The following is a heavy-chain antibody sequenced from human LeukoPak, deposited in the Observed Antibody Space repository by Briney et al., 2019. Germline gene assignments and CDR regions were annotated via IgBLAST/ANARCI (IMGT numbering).Heavy chain of an antibody. Sequence: GESLKISCQGSGYRFTNYWIDWVRQMPGKGLEWMGVIYPGDSNARYSPSFQGQVTISADKSISTAYLQWSSLKASDTAMYYCARLGVGATVPLYWGQGTLVTVSS. D-gene: IGHD1-26*01. CDR3: ARLGVGATVPLY. J-gene: IGHJ4*02. CDR1: GYRFTNYW. CDR2: IYPGDSNA. V-gene: IGHV5-51*01.